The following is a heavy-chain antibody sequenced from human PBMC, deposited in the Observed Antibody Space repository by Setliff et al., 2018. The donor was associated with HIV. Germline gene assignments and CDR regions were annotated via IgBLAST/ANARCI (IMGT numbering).Heavy chain of an antibody. CDR1: GGSISSGGYY. CDR3: ARHAGYYDSSGYWYDAFDL. CDR2: IYYSGST. J-gene: IGHJ3*01. V-gene: IGHV4-31*03. D-gene: IGHD3-22*01. Sequence: SETLSLTCTVSGGSISSGGYYWSWIRQHPGKGLEWIGYIYYSGSTYYNPSLKSRVTISVDTSKNQFSLKLSSVTAADTAVYYCARHAGYYDSSGYWYDAFDLWGQGTMVTVSS.